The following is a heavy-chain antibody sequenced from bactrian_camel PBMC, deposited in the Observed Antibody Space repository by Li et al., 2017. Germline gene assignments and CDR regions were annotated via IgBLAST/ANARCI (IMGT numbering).Heavy chain of an antibody. J-gene: IGHJ4*01. CDR2: FHPSGDST. Sequence: HVQLVESGGGSVQTGGSLRLSCEVSKYTHSSRCMAWFRQATGKEREGVAMFHPSGDSTYYSDSVKDRFSISVDNAKKTVYLQMDSLKPEDTAMYYCAAELRYGGLCVVERKSDDYLYLGQGTQVTVS. CDR3: AAELRYGGLCVVERKSDDYLY. V-gene: IGHV3S1*01. CDR1: KYTHSSRC. D-gene: IGHD4*01.